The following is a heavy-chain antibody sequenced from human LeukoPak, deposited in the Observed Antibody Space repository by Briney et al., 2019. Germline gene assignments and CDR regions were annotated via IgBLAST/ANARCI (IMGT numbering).Heavy chain of an antibody. J-gene: IGHJ4*02. CDR1: GFTFNSYW. D-gene: IGHD3-22*01. CDR3: VVWGEDSSGHRFDH. Sequence: GGSLRLSCAASGFTFNSYWMHWVRQAPGKGLLWVSRINTDGSSTHYTDSVKGRLTISRDNAKNMLYLQMNGLRAEDTAVYYCVVWGEDSSGHRFDHWGQGTLVTVSS. V-gene: IGHV3-74*01. CDR2: INTDGSST.